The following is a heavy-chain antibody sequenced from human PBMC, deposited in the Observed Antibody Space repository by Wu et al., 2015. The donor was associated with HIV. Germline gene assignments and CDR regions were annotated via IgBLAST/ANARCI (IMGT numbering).Heavy chain of an antibody. J-gene: IGHJ6*02. CDR2: IIPIFGTA. D-gene: IGHD5-12*01. CDR1: GGTFSSYA. CDR3: ASPSVGEQVGYDWYGMDV. Sequence: QVQLVQSGAEVKKPGSSVKVSCKASGGTFSSYAISWVRQAPGQGLEWMGRIIPIFGTANYAQKFQGRVTITADESTSTAYMELSSLRSEDTAVYYCASPSVGEQVGYDWYGMDVVGPRATGHRLL. V-gene: IGHV1-69*13.